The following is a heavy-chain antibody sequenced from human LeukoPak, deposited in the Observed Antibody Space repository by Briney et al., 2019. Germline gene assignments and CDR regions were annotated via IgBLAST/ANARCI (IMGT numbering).Heavy chain of an antibody. J-gene: IGHJ4*02. D-gene: IGHD3-10*01. CDR2: INPSGGST. V-gene: IGHV1-46*01. CDR1: GYPFTSYA. CDR3: ARDGGTYYYGSGSYYMAY. Sequence: GASVKVSCKASGYPFTSYAMNWVRQAPGQGLEWMGIINPSGGSTSYAQKFQGRVTMTRDTSTSTVYMELSSLRSEDTAVYYCARDGGTYYYGSGSYYMAYWGQGTLVTVSS.